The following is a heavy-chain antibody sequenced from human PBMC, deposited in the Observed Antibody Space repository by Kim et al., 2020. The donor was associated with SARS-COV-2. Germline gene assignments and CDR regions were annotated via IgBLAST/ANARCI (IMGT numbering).Heavy chain of an antibody. D-gene: IGHD3-22*01. V-gene: IGHV3-23*01. CDR2: VNNGGNA. Sequence: GGSLRLSCAASGFTFSRYAMSWVRQAPGKGPEWIAAVNNGGNAYYANSAKGRFTVSRDNNRNTLDLQMNSLTAEDTALYFCAKDHPSSGGPTFDSCGQGT. CDR1: GFTFSRYA. J-gene: IGHJ4*02. CDR3: AKDHPSSGGPTFDS.